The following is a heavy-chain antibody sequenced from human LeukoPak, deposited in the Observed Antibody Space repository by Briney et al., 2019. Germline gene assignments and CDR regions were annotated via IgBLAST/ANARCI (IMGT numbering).Heavy chain of an antibody. D-gene: IGHD5-12*01. CDR3: ARQVATIPFAYFDY. J-gene: IGHJ4*02. V-gene: IGHV4-59*12. CDR2: IYYSGST. CDR1: GGSISSYY. Sequence: PSETLSLTCTVSGGSISSYYWSWIRQPPGKGLEWIGYIYYSGSTNYNPSLKSRVTISVDTSKNQFSLKLSSVTAADTAVYYCARQVATIPFAYFDYWGQGTLVTVSS.